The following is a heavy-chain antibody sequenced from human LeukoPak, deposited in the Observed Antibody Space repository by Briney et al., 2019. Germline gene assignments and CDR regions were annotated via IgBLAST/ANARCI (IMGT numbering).Heavy chain of an antibody. V-gene: IGHV3-30*03. D-gene: IGHD3-10*01. CDR2: ISYDGSNK. CDR3: ARDGSGRSWFDP. J-gene: IGHJ5*02. CDR1: GFTFSSYG. Sequence: PGGSLRLSCAASGFTFSSYGMHWVRQAPGKGLEWVAVISYDGSNKYYADSVKGRFTISRDNSKNTLYLQMNSLRAEDTAVYYCARDGSGRSWFDPWGQGTLVTVSS.